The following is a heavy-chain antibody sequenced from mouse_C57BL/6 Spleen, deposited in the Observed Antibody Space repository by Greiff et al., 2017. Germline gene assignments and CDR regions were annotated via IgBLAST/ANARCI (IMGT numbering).Heavy chain of an antibody. V-gene: IGHV1-69*01. D-gene: IGHD1-1*01. J-gene: IGHJ2*01. Sequence: VQLQQPGAELVMPGASVKLSCKASGYTFTSYWMHWVKQRPGQGLEWIGEIDPSDSYTNYNQKFKGKSTLTVDKSSSTAYMQLSSLSSEDSAGYYSAREITGVAPYYFDSWGEGTPLTVSS. CDR3: AREITGVAPYYFDS. CDR1: GYTFTSYW. CDR2: IDPSDSYT.